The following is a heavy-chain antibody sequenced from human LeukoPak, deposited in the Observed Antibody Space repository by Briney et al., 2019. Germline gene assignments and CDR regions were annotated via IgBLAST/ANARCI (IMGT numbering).Heavy chain of an antibody. J-gene: IGHJ4*02. CDR1: GGTFSSSA. Sequence: SVKVSCKASGGTFSSSAVSWVRQAPGQGLEWMGRIIPILGVSNYAQKFQGRVSITTDKSTGTAYMELSSLRSEDTAVYYCATFITMVRGVINCWGRGTLVTVSS. D-gene: IGHD3-10*01. V-gene: IGHV1-69*04. CDR3: ATFITMVRGVINC. CDR2: IIPILGVS.